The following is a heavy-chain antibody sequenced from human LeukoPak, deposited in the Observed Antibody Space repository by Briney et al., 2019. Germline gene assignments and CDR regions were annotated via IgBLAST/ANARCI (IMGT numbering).Heavy chain of an antibody. D-gene: IGHD6-19*01. CDR2: LYSGGNT. J-gene: IGHJ4*02. CDR3: ARGPVSSSGFFGY. V-gene: IGHV3-53*01. Sequence: GALRLSCAVSGFTVSSNYMSWVRQAPGKGLEWVSVLYSGGNTYYADSVKGRFTISRDNAKNSLYLQMNSLRAEDTAVYYCARGPVSSSGFFGYWGQGTLVTVSS. CDR1: GFTVSSNY.